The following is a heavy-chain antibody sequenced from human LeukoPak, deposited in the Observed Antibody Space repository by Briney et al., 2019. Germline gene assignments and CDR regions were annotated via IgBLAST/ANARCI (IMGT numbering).Heavy chain of an antibody. CDR3: ARFASYSPENHDY. V-gene: IGHV1-69*04. Sequence: GASVKVSCKASGGTFSSYAISWVRQAPGQGLEWMGRIIPILGIANYAQKFQGRVTITADKSTSTAYMELSSLRSEDTAVYYCARFASYSPENHDYWGQGTLVTVSS. J-gene: IGHJ4*02. CDR1: GGTFSSYA. D-gene: IGHD1-26*01. CDR2: IIPILGIA.